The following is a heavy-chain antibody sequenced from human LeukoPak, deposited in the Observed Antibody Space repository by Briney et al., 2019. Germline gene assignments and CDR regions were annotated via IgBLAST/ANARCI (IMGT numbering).Heavy chain of an antibody. CDR3: ARNQAVAANRGAFDI. J-gene: IGHJ3*02. CDR1: GYSISSNNW. V-gene: IGHV4-28*01. D-gene: IGHD6-19*01. Sequence: PSKTLSLTCAVSGYSISSNNWWAWIRQPPGKGLEWIGYIYYSGNTYYNPYNPSLTSRVTMSVDTPKNQFSLKLDSVTEIDTAMYYCARNQAVAANRGAFDIWGQGTMVTVSS. CDR2: IYYSGNT.